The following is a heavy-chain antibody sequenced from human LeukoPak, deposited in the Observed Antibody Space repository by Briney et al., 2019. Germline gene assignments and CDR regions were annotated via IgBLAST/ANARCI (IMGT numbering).Heavy chain of an antibody. CDR3: ARGYSSSWYSSYYMDV. D-gene: IGHD6-13*01. CDR2: INPNSGDT. J-gene: IGHJ6*03. Sequence: ASVKVSCKASGYTFTDYYMHWVRQAPGQGLEWMGWINPNSGDTDYAQKFQGRVTMTRDTSISTAYMELSRLRSDDTAVYYCARGYSSSWYSSYYMDVWGKGTTVTVSS. V-gene: IGHV1-2*02. CDR1: GYTFTDYY.